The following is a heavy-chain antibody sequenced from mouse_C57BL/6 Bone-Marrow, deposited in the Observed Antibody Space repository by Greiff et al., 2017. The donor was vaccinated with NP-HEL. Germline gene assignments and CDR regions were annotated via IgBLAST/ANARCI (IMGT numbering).Heavy chain of an antibody. CDR3: ARYYGSSYYFDY. CDR1: GSAFGSYG. J-gene: IGHJ2*01. Sequence: VKLQESGAELVKPGASVKISCKASGSAFGSYGMNWVKQRPGRGLEWIGRIIPGVGDTNYNGKFKGKATLTADKSSSTAYMQLSSLTSEDSAVYFCARYYGSSYYFDYWGQGTTLTVSS. V-gene: IGHV1-80*01. D-gene: IGHD1-1*01. CDR2: IIPGVGDT.